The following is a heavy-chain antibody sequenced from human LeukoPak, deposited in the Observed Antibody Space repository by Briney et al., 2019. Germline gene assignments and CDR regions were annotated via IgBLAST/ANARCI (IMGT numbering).Heavy chain of an antibody. CDR1: GGSISSSNW. CDR3: ARGRVSSSSWNSAYYYYFYMDV. V-gene: IGHV4-4*02. J-gene: IGHJ6*03. D-gene: IGHD6-13*01. CDR2: IYHSGRT. Sequence: SGTLSLTCTVSGGSISSSNWWSWVRQPPGKGLEWIGEIYHSGRTNYNPSLKSRVTISIDTSKNHFSLRLSSLTAADTAVYFCARGRVSSSSWNSAYYYYFYMDVWGKRTTVTVSS.